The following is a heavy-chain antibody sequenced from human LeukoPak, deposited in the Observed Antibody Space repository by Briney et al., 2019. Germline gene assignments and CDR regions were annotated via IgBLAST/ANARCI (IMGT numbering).Heavy chain of an antibody. CDR3: ARGQTDWDILTGYYVDY. D-gene: IGHD3-9*01. CDR1: GGSCSGYY. Sequence: SETLSLTCAVYGGSCSGYYWSWIRQPPGKGLEWIGEINHSGSTNYNPSLKSRVTISVDTSKNQFSPKLSSVTAADTAVYYCARGQTDWDILTGYYVDYWGQGTLVTVSS. V-gene: IGHV4-34*01. CDR2: INHSGST. J-gene: IGHJ4*02.